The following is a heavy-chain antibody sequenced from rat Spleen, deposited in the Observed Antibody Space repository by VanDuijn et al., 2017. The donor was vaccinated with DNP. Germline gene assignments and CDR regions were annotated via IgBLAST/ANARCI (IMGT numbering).Heavy chain of an antibody. CDR2: IYTGSGGT. Sequence: QVQLQQSGAELAKPGSSVKISCKASGYSFTTYYIGWIKQTTGQGLEYIGYIYTGSGGTNYNEKFKGKATLTVDKSSSTAFMQPSSLTPDDSAVYYCASSWVGVRGIWFAFWGQGTLVTVSS. D-gene: IGHD4-3*01. CDR3: ASSWVGVRGIWFAF. CDR1: GYSFTTYY. V-gene: IGHV1-43*01. J-gene: IGHJ3*01.